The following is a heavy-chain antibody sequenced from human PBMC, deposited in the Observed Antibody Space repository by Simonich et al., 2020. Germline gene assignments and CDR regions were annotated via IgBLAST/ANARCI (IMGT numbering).Heavy chain of an antibody. V-gene: IGHV4-38-2*01. CDR1: GYSISRGYY. J-gene: IGHJ4*02. D-gene: IGHD1-20*01. CDR2: IYHRGST. Sequence: QVQLQESGPGLVKPSETLSLTCAVSGYSISRGYYWGWIRQPPGKGLEWIGSIYHRGSTYYNPSLKSRATISVDTSKNQFSLKLSSVTAADTAVYYCARVDNWNYFDYWGQGTLVTVSS. CDR3: ARVDNWNYFDY.